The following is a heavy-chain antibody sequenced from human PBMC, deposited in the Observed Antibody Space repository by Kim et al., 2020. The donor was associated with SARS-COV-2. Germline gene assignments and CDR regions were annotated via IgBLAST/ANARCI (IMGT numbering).Heavy chain of an antibody. V-gene: IGHV3-21*01. Sequence: GGSLRLSCAASGFTFSSYSMNWVRQAPGKGLEWVSSISSSSSYIYYADSVKGRFTISRDNAKNSLYLQMNSLRAEDTAVYYCARDMRDIWYSSDLWFDPWGQGTLVTVSS. D-gene: IGHD6-19*01. CDR3: ARDMRDIWYSSDLWFDP. CDR1: GFTFSSYS. CDR2: ISSSSSYI. J-gene: IGHJ5*02.